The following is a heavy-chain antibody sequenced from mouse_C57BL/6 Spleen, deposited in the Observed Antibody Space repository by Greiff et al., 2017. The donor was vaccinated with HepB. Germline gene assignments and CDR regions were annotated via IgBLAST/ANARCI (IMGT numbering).Heavy chain of an antibody. CDR3: ARKSNYYYAMDY. Sequence: VQLKQSGPELVKPGASVKIPCKASGYTFTDYNMDWVKQSHGKSLEWIGDINPNNGGTIYNQKFKGKATLTVDKSSSTAYMELRSLTSEDTAVYYCARKSNYYYAMDYWGQGTSVTFSS. J-gene: IGHJ4*01. CDR2: INPNNGGT. D-gene: IGHD2-5*01. V-gene: IGHV1-18*01. CDR1: GYTFTDYN.